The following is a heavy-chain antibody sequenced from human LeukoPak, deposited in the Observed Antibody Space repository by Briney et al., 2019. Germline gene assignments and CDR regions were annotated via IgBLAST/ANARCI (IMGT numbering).Heavy chain of an antibody. D-gene: IGHD3-10*01. CDR1: GYTFNSYG. V-gene: IGHV1-18*01. J-gene: IGHJ4*02. CDR2: INANNDQT. CDR3: ARLNLIRGVRVIGY. Sequence: ASVKVSCKASGYTFNSYGVTWVRQAPGQGLEWMGWINANNDQTHYGQNLQDRVTMTTDPSTRTVYMNLRTLRSDDTAMYYCARLNLIRGVRVIGYWGQGTLVTVSS.